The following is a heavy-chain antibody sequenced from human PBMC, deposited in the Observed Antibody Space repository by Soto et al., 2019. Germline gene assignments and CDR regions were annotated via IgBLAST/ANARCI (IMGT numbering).Heavy chain of an antibody. CDR1: GFTFSSYW. Sequence: GGSLRLSCAASGFTFSSYWMHWVRQAPGKGLVWVSRINSDGSSTSYADSVKGRFTISRDNAKNTLYLQMNSLRAEDTAVYYCARESEEEGRRYYYDSSGYYSHWGQGT. CDR2: INSDGSST. D-gene: IGHD3-22*01. V-gene: IGHV3-74*01. CDR3: ARESEEEGRRYYYDSSGYYSH. J-gene: IGHJ4*02.